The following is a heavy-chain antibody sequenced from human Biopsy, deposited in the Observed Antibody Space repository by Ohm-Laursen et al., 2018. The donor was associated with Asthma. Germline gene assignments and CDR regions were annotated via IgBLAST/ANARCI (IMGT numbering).Heavy chain of an antibody. D-gene: IGHD2-2*01. V-gene: IGHV1-69*13. J-gene: IGHJ4*02. CDR2: INSVFGTT. Sequence: SVKVSCKSLGCTFNTYVIRWVRQAPGQGLEWMGGINSVFGTTTYPQKFQDRVTITADDSTSTVYMELSSLRSEDTAVYYCARKAGSCISRTCYSLDFWGQGTLVTVSS. CDR3: ARKAGSCISRTCYSLDF. CDR1: GCTFNTYV.